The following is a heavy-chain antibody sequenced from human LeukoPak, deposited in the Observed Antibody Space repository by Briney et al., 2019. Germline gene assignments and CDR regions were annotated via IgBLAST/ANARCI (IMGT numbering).Heavy chain of an antibody. CDR3: ARGPYCSGGSCYNWFDP. J-gene: IGHJ5*02. Sequence: GGPLRLSCAASGFTVSSNYMSWVRQAPGKGLEWVSVIYSGGSTYYADSVKGRFTISRDNSKNTLYLQMNSLRAEDTAVYYCARGPYCSGGSCYNWFDPWGQGTLVTVSS. D-gene: IGHD2-15*01. CDR1: GFTVSSNY. CDR2: IYSGGST. V-gene: IGHV3-53*01.